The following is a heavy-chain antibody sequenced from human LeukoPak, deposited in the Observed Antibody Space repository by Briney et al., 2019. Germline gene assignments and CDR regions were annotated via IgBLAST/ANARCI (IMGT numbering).Heavy chain of an antibody. V-gene: IGHV3-21*01. J-gene: IGHJ4*02. Sequence: AGGSLRLSCAASGFTFSSYSMNWVRQAPGKGLEWVSSISSSSSYIYYADSVKGRFTISRDNAKNSLYLQMNSLRAEDTAVYYCARSLGYSYVYVFDNWGQGTLVSVSS. CDR2: ISSSSSYI. D-gene: IGHD5-18*01. CDR3: ARSLGYSYVYVFDN. CDR1: GFTFSSYS.